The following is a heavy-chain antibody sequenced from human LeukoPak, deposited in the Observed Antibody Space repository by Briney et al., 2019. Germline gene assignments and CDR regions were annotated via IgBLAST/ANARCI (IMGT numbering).Heavy chain of an antibody. Sequence: LETLSLTCTVSGGSISSSSYYWGWIRQPPGKGLEWIGSIYYSGSTYYNPSLKSRVTISVDTSKNQFSLRLSSVTAADTPVYYCPTLTSRSFHYCGEGTLVSPSS. V-gene: IGHV4-39*01. CDR1: GGSISSSSYY. CDR2: IYYSGST. D-gene: IGHD1-1*01. J-gene: IGHJ4*02. CDR3: PTLTSRSFHY.